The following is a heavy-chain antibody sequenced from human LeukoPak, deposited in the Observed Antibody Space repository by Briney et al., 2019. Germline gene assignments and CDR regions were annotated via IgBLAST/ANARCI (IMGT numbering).Heavy chain of an antibody. J-gene: IGHJ4*02. CDR3: ARLDHGAASAADRFDY. Sequence: SSETLSLTCTVSGGSISGDMSGGVCYWGWGRQAPGKRLQGIGSIAHSGIMVKNPSLKRRVSLFVEACKNQSSLKRNRGTVLDTAVYYCARLDHGAASAADRFDYWGRGIQVTVSS. V-gene: IGHV4-39*01. CDR1: GGSISGDMSGGVCY. CDR2: IAHSGIM. D-gene: IGHD6-25*01.